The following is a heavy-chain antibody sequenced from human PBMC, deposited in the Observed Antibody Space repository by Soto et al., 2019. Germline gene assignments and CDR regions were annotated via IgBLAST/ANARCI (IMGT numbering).Heavy chain of an antibody. V-gene: IGHV1-3*01. J-gene: IGHJ4*02. CDR2: INAGNGDT. Sequence: QVQLVQSGAEVKKPGASVKVSCKASGYTFISYAMHWVRQAPGHSLEWMGWINAGNGDTRYSQTFQGRFSFTRDTSASTAYMELSSLTSEDTAIYYCAAGGGGSRYWGQGTLVTVSS. D-gene: IGHD2-15*01. CDR3: AAGGGGSRY. CDR1: GYTFISYA.